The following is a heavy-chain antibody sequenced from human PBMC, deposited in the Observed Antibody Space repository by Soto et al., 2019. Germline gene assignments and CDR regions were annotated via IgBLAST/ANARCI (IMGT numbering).Heavy chain of an antibody. V-gene: IGHV1-58*02. J-gene: IGHJ4*02. CDR2: IVVGSGNT. CDR1: GFTFTSSA. Sequence: ASVKVSCKASGFTFTSSAMQWVRQARGQRLEWIGWIVVGSGNTNYAQKFQERVTITREMSTSTAYMELSSLRSEETAVYYCAAIFFLKGLVAGPQKNDYWGQGTLVTVSS. CDR3: AAIFFLKGLVAGPQKNDY. D-gene: IGHD6-19*01.